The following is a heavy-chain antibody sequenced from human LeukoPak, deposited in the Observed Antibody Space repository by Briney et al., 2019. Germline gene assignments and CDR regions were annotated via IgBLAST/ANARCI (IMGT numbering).Heavy chain of an antibody. D-gene: IGHD6-13*01. Sequence: SETLSPTCGVYGGVYGGAFSGYYWSWIRQPPGKGLEWNGEIKQGGSANYSPSLKSRVTISMDTSKNQFSLELTSVTAADTSVYYCARGGSSWYGAFDIWGQGTVVTVSS. V-gene: IGHV4-34*01. CDR1: GGAFSGYY. CDR2: IKQGGSA. CDR3: ARGGSSWYGAFDI. J-gene: IGHJ3*02.